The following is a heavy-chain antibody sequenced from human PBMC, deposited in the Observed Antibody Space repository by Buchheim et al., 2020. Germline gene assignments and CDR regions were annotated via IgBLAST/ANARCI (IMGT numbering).Heavy chain of an antibody. CDR3: AREPYYDYIWGSSRFDY. Sequence: EVQLVESGGGLVQPGGSLRLSCAASGFTFSTYWMSWVRQAPGKGLEWVANIKQDGSEKYYVDSVKGRFTISRDNAQNSLYLQMNSLRAEDTAVFYCAREPYYDYIWGSSRFDYWGQGTL. CDR1: GFTFSTYW. J-gene: IGHJ4*02. D-gene: IGHD3-16*02. CDR2: IKQDGSEK. V-gene: IGHV3-7*01.